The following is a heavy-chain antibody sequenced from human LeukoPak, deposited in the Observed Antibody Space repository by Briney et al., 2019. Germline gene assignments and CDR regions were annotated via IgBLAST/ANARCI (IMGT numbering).Heavy chain of an antibody. CDR2: IYYSGST. D-gene: IGHD6-13*01. J-gene: IGHJ4*02. Sequence: SETLSLTCTVSGGSISSYYWSWIRQPPGKGLEWIGYIYYSGSTNYNPSLKSRVTISVDTSKNQFSLKLSSVTAADTAVYYCARTSSSWHRTFDYWGQGTLVTVSS. V-gene: IGHV4-59*08. CDR1: GGSISSYY. CDR3: ARTSSSWHRTFDY.